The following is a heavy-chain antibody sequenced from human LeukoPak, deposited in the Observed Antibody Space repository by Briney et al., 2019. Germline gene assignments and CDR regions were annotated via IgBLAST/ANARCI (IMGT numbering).Heavy chain of an antibody. J-gene: IGHJ4*02. V-gene: IGHV3-7*03. Sequence: GGSLRLSCAASGITFSRFWMSWVRQAPGKGLQWVANINQDGSEKHYVDSVKGRFTISRDNAENSLYLQMNSLRAEDTAVCYCASGGHLDYWGQGALVTVAS. CDR3: ASGGHLDY. CDR2: INQDGSEK. CDR1: GITFSRFW. D-gene: IGHD3-16*01.